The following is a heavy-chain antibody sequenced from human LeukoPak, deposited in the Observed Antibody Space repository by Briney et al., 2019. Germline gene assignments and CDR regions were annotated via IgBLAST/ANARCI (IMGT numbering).Heavy chain of an antibody. CDR1: GFTVSRNY. CDR2: IYSGGST. CDR3: ATSYGSGSYSPSYGMDV. Sequence: GGSLRLSCAASGFTVSRNYMSWVRQAPGKGLEWVSDIYSGGSTYYADSVKGRFTISRDNSKNTLYLQMNSLRAEDTAVYYCATSYGSGSYSPSYGMDVWGQGTTVTVSS. D-gene: IGHD3-10*01. J-gene: IGHJ6*02. V-gene: IGHV3-53*01.